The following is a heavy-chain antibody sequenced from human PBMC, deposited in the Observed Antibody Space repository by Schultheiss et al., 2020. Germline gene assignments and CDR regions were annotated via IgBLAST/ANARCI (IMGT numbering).Heavy chain of an antibody. CDR2: IYYSGST. CDR1: GGSISSSSYY. D-gene: IGHD6-13*01. J-gene: IGHJ5*02. CDR3: AKDWVVAAAGTHPNWFDP. V-gene: IGHV4-39*07. Sequence: SETLSLTCTVSGGSISSSSYYWGWIRQPPGKGLEWIGSIYYSGSTYYNPSLKSRVTISVDTSKNQFSLKLSSVTAADTAVYYCAKDWVVAAAGTHPNWFDPWGQGTLVTVSS.